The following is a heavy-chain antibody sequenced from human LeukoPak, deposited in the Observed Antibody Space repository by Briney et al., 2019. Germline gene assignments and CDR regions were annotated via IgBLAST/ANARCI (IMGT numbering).Heavy chain of an antibody. J-gene: IGHJ5*02. CDR2: INTSGTS. D-gene: IGHD6-25*01. CDR1: GVSISSYY. V-gene: IGHV4-4*07. CDR3: AREDGGPRWLDP. Sequence: SETLSLTCTVSGVSISSYYWSWIRQPAGKGLEWIGRINTSGTSNDNPSLRSRVTMSVDTSKTQFSLNLSSVTAAETAVSYCAREDGGPRWLDPWGQGTLVTVSS.